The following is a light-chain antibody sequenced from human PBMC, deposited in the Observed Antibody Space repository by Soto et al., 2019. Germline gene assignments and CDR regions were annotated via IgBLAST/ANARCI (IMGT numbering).Light chain of an antibody. Sequence: DIQMTQSPSTLSASVGDRVTITWRSSQSIRNWLAWYQQKPGKAPKLLIHQASTLQSGVPSRFSGSGSGTEFTLNISSLQPDDFATYYCQQYNSHSETFGQGTKVDI. V-gene: IGKV1-5*03. CDR1: QSIRNW. CDR2: QAS. CDR3: QQYNSHSET. J-gene: IGKJ1*01.